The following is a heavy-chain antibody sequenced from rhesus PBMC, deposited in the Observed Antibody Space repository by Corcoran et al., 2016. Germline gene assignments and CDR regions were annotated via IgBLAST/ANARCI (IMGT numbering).Heavy chain of an antibody. CDR2: ISGSSGST. V-gene: IGHV4-99*01. J-gene: IGHJ4*01. CDR1: GYSISSGYY. D-gene: IGHD3-16*01. Sequence: QVQLQESGPGLVKPSETLSLTCAVSGYSISSGYYWGWIRQPPGQGLEYIGYISGSSGSTYYNPSLKSRVTISKDTSKNQFSLKLSSVTAADTAVYYCARLVGGSRYYFDYWGQGVLVTVSS. CDR3: ARLVGGSRYYFDY.